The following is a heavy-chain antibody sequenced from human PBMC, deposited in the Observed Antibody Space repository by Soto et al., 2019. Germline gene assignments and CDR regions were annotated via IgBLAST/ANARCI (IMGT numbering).Heavy chain of an antibody. CDR2: IYTSGST. V-gene: IGHV4-4*07. J-gene: IGHJ5*02. D-gene: IGHD1-1*01. Sequence: LSLTCTVSGGSISSYYWSWIRQPAGKGLEWIGRIYTSGSTNYNPSLKSRVMMSVDTSKKQFSLKLRSVTAADTAVYYCVRDGTKTLRDWFDPWGQGISVTVSS. CDR3: VRDGTKTLRDWFDP. CDR1: GGSISSYY.